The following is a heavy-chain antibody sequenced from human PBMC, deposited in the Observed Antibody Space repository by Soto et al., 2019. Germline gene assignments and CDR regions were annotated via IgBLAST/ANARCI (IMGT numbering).Heavy chain of an antibody. CDR2: INQDGSEK. J-gene: IGHJ4*02. CDR3: ARARSGDRRFDS. D-gene: IGHD2-21*02. Sequence: GGSLRLSCGASGFTFRSYWMSWVRQAPGKGLEWVANINQDGSEKYYVDSVKGRFTISRDNAENSVYLQMNTLRAEDTAVYYCARARSGDRRFDSWGQGALVTVSS. CDR1: GFTFRSYW. V-gene: IGHV3-7*01.